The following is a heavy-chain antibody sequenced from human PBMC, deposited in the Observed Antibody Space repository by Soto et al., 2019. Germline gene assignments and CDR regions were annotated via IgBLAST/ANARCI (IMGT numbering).Heavy chain of an antibody. Sequence: PSETLSLTCAVYGGSFSGYYWSWIRQPPGKGLEWIGEINHSGSTNYNPSLKSRVTISVDTSKNQFSLKLSSVTAADTAVYYCAREQDTMVRGVIITDGMDVWGQGTTVTVSS. CDR2: INHSGST. V-gene: IGHV4-34*01. CDR3: AREQDTMVRGVIITDGMDV. D-gene: IGHD3-10*01. J-gene: IGHJ6*02. CDR1: GGSFSGYY.